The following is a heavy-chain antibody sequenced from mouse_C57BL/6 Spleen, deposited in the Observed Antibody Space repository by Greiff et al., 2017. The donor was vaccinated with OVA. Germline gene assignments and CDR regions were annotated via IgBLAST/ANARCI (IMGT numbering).Heavy chain of an antibody. CDR2: IYPRSGNT. J-gene: IGHJ2*01. V-gene: IGHV1-81*01. CDR3: ARGGDFYYFDY. Sequence: VQLVESGAELARPGASVKLSCKASGYTFTSYGISWVKQRTGQGLEWIGEIYPRSGNTYYNEKFKGKATLTADKSSSTAYMELRSLTSEDSAVYFCARGGDFYYFDYWGQGTTLTVSS. CDR1: GYTFTSYG.